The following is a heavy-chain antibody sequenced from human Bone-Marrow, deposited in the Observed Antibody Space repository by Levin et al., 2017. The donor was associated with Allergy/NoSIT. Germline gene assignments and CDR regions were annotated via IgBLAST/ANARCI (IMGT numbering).Heavy chain of an antibody. J-gene: IGHJ6*03. D-gene: IGHD2-2*01. Sequence: GGSLRLSCAASGFSFSSYAMTWVRQAPGKGLEWVSTISGSGDNTYYADSVKGRFTISRDKSKNTLFLQMNSLRAEDTALYYCAKSVKDIVVEPPAPGESYYYFYYMDVWGKGPTVTVSS. V-gene: IGHV3-23*01. CDR1: GFSFSSYA. CDR2: ISGSGDNT. CDR3: AKSVKDIVVEPPAPGESYYYFYYMDV.